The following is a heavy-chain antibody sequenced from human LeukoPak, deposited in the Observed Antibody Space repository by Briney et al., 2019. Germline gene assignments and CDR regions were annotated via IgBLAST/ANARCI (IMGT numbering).Heavy chain of an antibody. CDR3: ARDADWASDH. Sequence: GGSLRLSCVGSGFTFKNHWMVWVRQAPGKGLEWVANMKQDGSEQYYGDSVRGRFTISRDNAKNSLYLQMNSLRAADTAVYYCARDADWASDHRGQGTLVTVSS. CDR1: GFTFKNHW. J-gene: IGHJ1*01. D-gene: IGHD3/OR15-3a*01. CDR2: MKQDGSEQ. V-gene: IGHV3-7*01.